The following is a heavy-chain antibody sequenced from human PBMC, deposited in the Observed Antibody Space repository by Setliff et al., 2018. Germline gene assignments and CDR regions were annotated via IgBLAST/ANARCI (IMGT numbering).Heavy chain of an antibody. CDR1: GGTLTTFTTYS. V-gene: IGHV1-69*16. Sequence: KVSCKASGGTLTTFTTYSLIWVRQAPGQGLEWMGGIIPITGTTNYAQRFQGRITISTDESSSTAYMEMSRLKSEDTAVYYCARGSIVGPTRGDFDFWGLRLSWSPSPQ. D-gene: IGHD1-26*01. CDR2: IIPITGTT. J-gene: IGHJ4*02. CDR3: ARGSIVGPTRGDFDF.